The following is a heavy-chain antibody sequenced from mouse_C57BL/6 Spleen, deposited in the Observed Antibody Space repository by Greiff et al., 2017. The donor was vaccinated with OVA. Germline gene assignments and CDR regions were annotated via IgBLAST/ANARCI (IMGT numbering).Heavy chain of an antibody. CDR1: GFTFSDYG. J-gene: IGHJ1*03. CDR3: ARPDYYGSSYGYWYFDV. V-gene: IGHV5-17*01. CDR2: ISSGSSTI. Sequence: DVKLVESGGGLVKPGGSLKLSCAASGFTFSDYGMHWVRQAPEKGLEWVAYISSGSSTIYYADTVKGRFTISRDNAKNTLFLQMTSLRSEDTAMYYCARPDYYGSSYGYWYFDVWGTGTTVTVSS. D-gene: IGHD1-1*01.